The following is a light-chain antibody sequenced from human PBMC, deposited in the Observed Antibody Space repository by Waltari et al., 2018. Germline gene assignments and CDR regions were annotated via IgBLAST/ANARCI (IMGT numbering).Light chain of an antibody. CDR2: DAS. CDR1: QRVSSY. V-gene: IGKV3-11*01. J-gene: IGKJ5*01. CDR3: QQRSNWPPIT. Sequence: ATLSRRASQRVSSYLAWYQQKPGQAPRLLIYDASNRATGIPARFSGSGSGTDFTLTISSLEPEDFAVYYCQQRSNWPPITFGQGTRLEIK.